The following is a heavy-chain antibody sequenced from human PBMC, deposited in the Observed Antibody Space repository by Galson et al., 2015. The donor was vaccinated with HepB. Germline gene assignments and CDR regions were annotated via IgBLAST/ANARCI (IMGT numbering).Heavy chain of an antibody. V-gene: IGHV1-18*01. Sequence: SVKVSCKASGYTLTSYGISWVRQAPGQGLEWMGWFSAYNGNTNYAQKLQGRVTMTTDTSTSTAYMELRSLRSDDPAVYYCAREHEAYCGGDCYPTGMDVWGQGTTVTVSS. CDR3: AREHEAYCGGDCYPTGMDV. D-gene: IGHD2-21*02. J-gene: IGHJ6*02. CDR2: FSAYNGNT. CDR1: GYTLTSYG.